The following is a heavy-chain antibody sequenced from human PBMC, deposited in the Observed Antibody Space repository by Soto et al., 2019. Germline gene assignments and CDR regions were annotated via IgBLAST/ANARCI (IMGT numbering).Heavy chain of an antibody. J-gene: IGHJ6*02. D-gene: IGHD3-22*01. V-gene: IGHV3-30*18. CDR3: AKDRSAAMIDAPRGMDV. Sequence: GGSLRLSCAASGFTFSSYGMHWVRQAPGKGLEWVAVISYDGSNKYYADSVKGRFTISRDNSKNTLYLQMNSLRAEDTAVYYCAKDRSAAMIDAPRGMDVWGQGTTVTVSS. CDR2: ISYDGSNK. CDR1: GFTFSSYG.